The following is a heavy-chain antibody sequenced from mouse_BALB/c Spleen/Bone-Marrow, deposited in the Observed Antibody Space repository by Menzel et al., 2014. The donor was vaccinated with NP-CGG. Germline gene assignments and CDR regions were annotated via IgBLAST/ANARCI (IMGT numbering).Heavy chain of an antibody. Sequence: EVQLQQSGPELVKPGASVKMSCKASGYTFTSYVMHWVKQKPGQGLEWIGYINPYNDGTKYNEKFKGKATLTSDKSSSTAYMELSSLSSEDSAVYYCARLPATWPRGYCGQGTTLTVSS. CDR2: INPYNDGT. CDR1: GYTFTSYV. CDR3: ARLPATWPRGY. D-gene: IGHD1-2*01. J-gene: IGHJ2*01. V-gene: IGHV1-14*01.